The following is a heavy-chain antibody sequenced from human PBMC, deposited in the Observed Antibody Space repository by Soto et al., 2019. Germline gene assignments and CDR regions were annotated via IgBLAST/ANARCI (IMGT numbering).Heavy chain of an antibody. D-gene: IGHD3-22*01. Sequence: EVQLLESGGGLIQPGGSLRLSCAASGFAFSSYHMRWVRQSPGKGLEWVSSVSGSSGNTYYADSVKGRFTISRDNSDNTLYLQMVCLRAEDMATYYCGGRGSGYRYFAYWSQGTLVTVSS. CDR1: GFAFSSYH. J-gene: IGHJ4*02. CDR3: GGRGSGYRYFAY. CDR2: VSGSSGNT. V-gene: IGHV3-23*01.